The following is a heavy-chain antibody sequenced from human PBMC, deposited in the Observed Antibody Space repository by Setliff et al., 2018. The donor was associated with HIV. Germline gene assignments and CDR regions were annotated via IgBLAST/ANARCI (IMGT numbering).Heavy chain of an antibody. CDR3: ARAGDCTEASCPKARFDP. D-gene: IGHD2-8*02. V-gene: IGHV4-39*01. CDR1: GDSISSSIYY. Sequence: ASETLSLTCTVSGDSISSSIYYWGWVRQPPGKGLEWIGGIYYTGSPFYNPSLKSRVTISVDTSNNQFSLRLTSVTAADTAVYYCARAGDCTEASCPKARFDPWGPGILVTVSS. J-gene: IGHJ5*02. CDR2: IYYTGSP.